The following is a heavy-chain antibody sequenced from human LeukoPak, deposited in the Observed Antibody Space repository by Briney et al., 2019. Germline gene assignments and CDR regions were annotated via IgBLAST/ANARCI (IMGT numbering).Heavy chain of an antibody. CDR3: ATETEGCGWVLSY. V-gene: IGHV1-2*02. D-gene: IGHD6-19*01. CDR2: INPNSGGT. Sequence: ASVKVSCKASGYTFTGYYMHWVRQAPGQGLEWMGWINPNSGGTNYAQKFQGRVTMTRDTSISTAYMELTRLRSDDTAVYYCATETEGCGWVLSYWGQGTLVTVSS. J-gene: IGHJ4*02. CDR1: GYTFTGYY.